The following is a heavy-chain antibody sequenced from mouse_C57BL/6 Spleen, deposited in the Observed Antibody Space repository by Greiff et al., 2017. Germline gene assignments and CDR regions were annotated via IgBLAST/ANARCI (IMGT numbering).Heavy chain of an antibody. J-gene: IGHJ4*01. Sequence: DVMSVESGGDLVKPGGSLKLSCAASGFTFSSYGMSWVRQTPDKRLEWVATISSGGSYTYYPDSVKGRFTISRDNAKNTLYLQMSSLKSEDTAMYYCARPYSNDAMDYWGQGTSVTVSS. CDR3: ARPYSNDAMDY. CDR1: GFTFSSYG. D-gene: IGHD2-5*01. CDR2: ISSGGSYT. V-gene: IGHV5-6*02.